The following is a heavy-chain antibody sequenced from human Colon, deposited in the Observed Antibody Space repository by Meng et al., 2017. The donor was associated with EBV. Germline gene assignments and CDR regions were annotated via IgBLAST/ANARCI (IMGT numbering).Heavy chain of an antibody. D-gene: IGHD2-21*01. V-gene: IGHV4-30-4*01. J-gene: IGHJ4*02. CDR3: ASFDHIPRRNYFDY. CDR2: IHHSGSA. Sequence: LHESGPGLVELSQTLSLTCTVSGGSMSSGNYYWSWIRQPPGKGLEWIGYIHHSGSASYNPSLKSRVSISVDTSKNQFSLNLNSMTAADTAVYYCASFDHIPRRNYFDYWGQGTLVTVSS. CDR1: GGSMSSGNYY.